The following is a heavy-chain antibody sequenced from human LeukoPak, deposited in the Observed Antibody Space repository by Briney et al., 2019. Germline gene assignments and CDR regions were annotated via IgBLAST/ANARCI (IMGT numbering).Heavy chain of an antibody. D-gene: IGHD1-26*01. J-gene: IGHJ4*02. Sequence: PGGSLRLSCAASGFTFSSYWMSWVRQAPGKGLEWVANINQDDTGKNYVDSVKGRFTISRDNAKNSLYLQMNSLKTEDTAVYYCAKGGNGSYWGQGTLVTVSS. CDR1: GFTFSSYW. V-gene: IGHV3-7*01. CDR3: AKGGNGSY. CDR2: INQDDTGK.